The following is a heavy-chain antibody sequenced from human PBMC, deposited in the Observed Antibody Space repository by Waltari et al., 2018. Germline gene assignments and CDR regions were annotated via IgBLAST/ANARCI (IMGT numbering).Heavy chain of an antibody. CDR2: IIPIFGTA. Sequence: QVQLVQSGAEVKKPGSSVKVSCKASGGTVSSYAISWVRQPPGQGLEWMGGIIPIFGTANYAQKFQGRVTITADESTSTAYMELSSLRSEDTAVYYCARDLRYSRALDAFDIWGQGTMVTVSS. V-gene: IGHV1-69*01. CDR3: ARDLRYSRALDAFDI. D-gene: IGHD6-13*01. J-gene: IGHJ3*02. CDR1: GGTVSSYA.